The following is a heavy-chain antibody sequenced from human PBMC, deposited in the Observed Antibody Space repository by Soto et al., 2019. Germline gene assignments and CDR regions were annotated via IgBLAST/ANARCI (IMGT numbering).Heavy chain of an antibody. J-gene: IGHJ4*02. CDR3: ARDQGGYLPPSYFDY. CDR2: ISSNGGST. V-gene: IGHV3-64*01. D-gene: IGHD6-25*01. Sequence: GGSLRLSCAASGFTFSSYAMHWVRQAPGKGLEYVSAISSNGGSTYYANSVKGRFTISRDNSKNTLYLQMGSLRAEDMAVYYCARDQGGYLPPSYFDYWGQGTLVTVSS. CDR1: GFTFSSYA.